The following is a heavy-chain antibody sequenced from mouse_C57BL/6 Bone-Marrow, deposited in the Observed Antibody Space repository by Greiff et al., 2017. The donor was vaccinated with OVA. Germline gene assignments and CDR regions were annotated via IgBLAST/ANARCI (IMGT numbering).Heavy chain of an antibody. CDR2: FVPANDNN. CDR1: GFYIKNTY. D-gene: IGHD1-1*01. CDR3: ARGNFGSSFYAMDY. Sequence: VQLKQSVAELVRPGASVTLSCTVSGFYIKNTYMHCVKPRPEQGLQWIVRFVPANDNNKYTPKFQGKATMTADTSSNTAYLQLSSLSSEYTAVYCCARGNFGSSFYAMDYWGQGTSVTVSS. J-gene: IGHJ4*01. V-gene: IGHV14-3*01.